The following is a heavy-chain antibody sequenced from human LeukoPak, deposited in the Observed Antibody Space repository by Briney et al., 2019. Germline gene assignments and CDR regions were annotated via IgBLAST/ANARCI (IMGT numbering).Heavy chain of an antibody. J-gene: IGHJ6*02. CDR2: IWYDGSNK. CDR1: GFTFSDYY. CDR3: ARDRAAAGMYGMDV. Sequence: PGGSLRLSCAASGFTFSDYYMSWIRQAPGKGLEWVALIWYDGSNKNYADSVKGRFTISRDNSKNTLYLQMNSLRAEDTAVYYCARDRAAAGMYGMDVWGQGTTVTVSS. V-gene: IGHV3-33*08. D-gene: IGHD6-13*01.